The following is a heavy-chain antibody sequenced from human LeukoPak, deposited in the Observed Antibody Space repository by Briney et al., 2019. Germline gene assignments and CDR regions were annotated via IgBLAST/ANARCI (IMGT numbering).Heavy chain of an antibody. CDR2: IYTSGST. V-gene: IGHV4-61*02. J-gene: IGHJ4*02. CDR1: GGSISSGSYY. CDR3: AGLSITIFGVADY. Sequence: SETLSLTCTVSGGSISSGSYYWSWIRQPAGKGLEWIGRIYTSGSTNYNPSLKSRVTISVDTSKSQFSLRLSSVTAADTAVYYCAGLSITIFGVADYWGQGTLVTVSS. D-gene: IGHD3-3*01.